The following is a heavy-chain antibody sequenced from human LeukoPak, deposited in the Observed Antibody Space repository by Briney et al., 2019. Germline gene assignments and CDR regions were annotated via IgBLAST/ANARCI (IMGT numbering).Heavy chain of an antibody. J-gene: IGHJ3*02. CDR2: IYYSGSS. CDR3: ARGQGYYDYVWGSYRSSGAFDI. V-gene: IGHV4-59*12. CDR1: GVSINGYY. Sequence: SETLSLTCTVSGVSINGYYWSWIRQPPGKGLEWIGYIYYSGSSNNNPSLKSRVTISVDTSKNQFSLKLSSVTAADTAVYYCARGQGYYDYVWGSYRSSGAFDIWGQGTMVTVSS. D-gene: IGHD3-16*02.